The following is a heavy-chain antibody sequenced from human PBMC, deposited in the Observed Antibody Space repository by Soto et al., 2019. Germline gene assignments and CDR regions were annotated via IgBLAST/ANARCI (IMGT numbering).Heavy chain of an antibody. CDR3: ARVDYGDYPWFDP. J-gene: IGHJ5*02. D-gene: IGHD4-17*01. Sequence: QVQLQESGPGLVKPSDTLSLTCSVSGGSVSSQLYYWCWIRQPPGYGLDWIANVYYNGRTNYNPSLKSRVTISLDTSKNQFSLKLSSVTAADTAVYYCARVDYGDYPWFDPWGQGTPVTVSS. CDR2: VYYNGRT. CDR1: GGSVSSQLYY. V-gene: IGHV4-61*01.